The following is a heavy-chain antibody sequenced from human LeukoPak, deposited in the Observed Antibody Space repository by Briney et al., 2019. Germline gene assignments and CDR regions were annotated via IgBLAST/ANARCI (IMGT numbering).Heavy chain of an antibody. V-gene: IGHV4-39*01. CDR2: IYYSGST. CDR1: GGSISSSSYY. Sequence: SQTLSLTCTVSGGSISSSSYYWGWIRQPPGKGLEWIGSIYYSGSTYYNPSLKSRVTISVDTSKNQFSLKLSSVTAADTAVYYWARHSAKMGDDARGHWFDPWGQGTLVTVSS. J-gene: IGHJ5*02. CDR3: ARHSAKMGDDARGHWFDP. D-gene: IGHD5-12*01.